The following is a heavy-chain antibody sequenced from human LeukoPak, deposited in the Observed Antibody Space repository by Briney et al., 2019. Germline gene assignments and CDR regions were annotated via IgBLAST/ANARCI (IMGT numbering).Heavy chain of an antibody. J-gene: IGHJ4*02. V-gene: IGHV1-69*05. Sequence: SVKVSCKASGGTFSTYAISWVRQAPGQGLEWMGGIIPIFGTANYAQKFQGRVTITTDESTSTAYMELSSLRSEDTAVYYCARVSGGYSGYGYFDYWGQGTLATVSS. CDR1: GGTFSTYA. D-gene: IGHD5-12*01. CDR2: IIPIFGTA. CDR3: ARVSGGYSGYGYFDY.